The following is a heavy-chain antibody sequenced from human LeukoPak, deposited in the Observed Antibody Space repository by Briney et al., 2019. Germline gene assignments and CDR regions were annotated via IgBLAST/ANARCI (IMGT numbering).Heavy chain of an antibody. Sequence: SETLSLTCTVSGGSIHSYWSWIRQPAGEGLEWIGRISGSGTITYNPALQSRLTISIDTSKNQFSLKLMSVTAADTAVYYCASEAYHYDSSGYYKYWGQGTLVTVSS. V-gene: IGHV4-4*07. J-gene: IGHJ4*02. CDR3: ASEAYHYDSSGYYKY. CDR2: ISGSGTI. CDR1: GGSIHSY. D-gene: IGHD3-22*01.